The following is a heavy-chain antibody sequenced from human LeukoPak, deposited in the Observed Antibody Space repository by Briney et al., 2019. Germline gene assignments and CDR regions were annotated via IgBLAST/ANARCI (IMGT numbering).Heavy chain of an antibody. CDR2: FNPNTGGT. CDR1: GYTFTGYY. Sequence: ASVTVSCKASGYTFTGYYIHWVRQAPGQGLERLGWFNPNTGGTNYAQKFQGRVTMTRDTSINTAYMGLSRLRSDDTAVYSCARITSLRGVFDPWGQGTLVTVSS. D-gene: IGHD3-10*01. J-gene: IGHJ5*02. CDR3: ARITSLRGVFDP. V-gene: IGHV1-2*02.